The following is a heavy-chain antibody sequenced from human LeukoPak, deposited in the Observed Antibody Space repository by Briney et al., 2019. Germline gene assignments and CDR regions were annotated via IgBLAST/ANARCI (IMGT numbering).Heavy chain of an antibody. CDR3: ARVDYSSGWTLRLDY. J-gene: IGHJ4*02. V-gene: IGHV1-2*02. CDR1: GYTFTDNF. D-gene: IGHD6-19*01. Sequence: GASVKVSCKASGYTFTDNFIHWVRQAPGQGLEWMGWINPNSGGTNYAQKFQGRVTMTRDTSISTAYMELSRLRSDDTAVYYCARVDYSSGWTLRLDYWGQGTLVTVSS. CDR2: INPNSGGT.